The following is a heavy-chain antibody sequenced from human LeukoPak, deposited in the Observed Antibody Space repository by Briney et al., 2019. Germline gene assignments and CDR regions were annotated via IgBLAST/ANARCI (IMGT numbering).Heavy chain of an antibody. CDR3: ARELMDDYVWGSYRPIDY. V-gene: IGHV4-4*02. J-gene: IGHJ4*02. D-gene: IGHD3-16*02. Sequence: SETLSLTCSVSIGSISSSKWWSWVRQPPGEGLEWIGSIYYSGSTYYNPSLKSRVTISVNTSKNQFSLKLSSVTAADTAVYYCARELMDDYVWGSYRPIDYWGQGTLVTVSS. CDR1: IGSISSSKW. CDR2: IYYSGST.